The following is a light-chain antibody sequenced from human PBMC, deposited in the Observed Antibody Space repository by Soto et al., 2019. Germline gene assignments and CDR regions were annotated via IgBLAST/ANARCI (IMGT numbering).Light chain of an antibody. CDR3: SSYTSSSTLA. V-gene: IGLV2-14*01. J-gene: IGLJ1*01. Sequence: QSVLTQPASVSGSPGQSITISCTGTSSDVGGYSYVSWYQQHPGKAPKLMIYEVSNRPSGVSNRFSGSKSGNTASLTISGLQAEDEADYYCSSYTSSSTLAFGTGTKVTVL. CDR1: SSDVGGYSY. CDR2: EVS.